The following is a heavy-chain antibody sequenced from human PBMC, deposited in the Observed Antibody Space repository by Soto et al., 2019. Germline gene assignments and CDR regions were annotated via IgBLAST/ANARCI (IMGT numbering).Heavy chain of an antibody. Sequence: SVKVSCKASGGTFSSYAISWVRQAPGQGLEWMGGIIPIFGTANYAQKFQGRVTITADESTSTAYMELSSLRSEDTAVYYCARDVSPVRGPYYDSSGYYRTPYYYYGMDVWGQGTTVTVSS. V-gene: IGHV1-69*13. CDR3: ARDVSPVRGPYYDSSGYYRTPYYYYGMDV. J-gene: IGHJ6*02. D-gene: IGHD3-22*01. CDR2: IIPIFGTA. CDR1: GGTFSSYA.